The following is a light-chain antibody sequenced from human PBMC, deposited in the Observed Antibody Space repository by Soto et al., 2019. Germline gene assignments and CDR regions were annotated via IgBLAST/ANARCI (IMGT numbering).Light chain of an antibody. CDR3: GSWDSSLSAYV. Sequence: QAVVTQPPSVSAAPGQKVTISCSGSSSNIGGNSVSWYQQLPGTAPKLLIYDDNKRPSGIPDRFSGSKSGTSATLGITGFQTGHEADYYCGSWDSSLSAYVFGTGTKVSVL. CDR2: DDN. V-gene: IGLV1-51*01. J-gene: IGLJ1*01. CDR1: SSNIGGNS.